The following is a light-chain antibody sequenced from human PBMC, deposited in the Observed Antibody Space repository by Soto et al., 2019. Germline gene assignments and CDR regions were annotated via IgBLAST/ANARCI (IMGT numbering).Light chain of an antibody. V-gene: IGKV1-17*01. CDR1: QGIGDD. J-gene: IGKJ4*01. Sequence: QMTQSPSSLSASVGDTVTISCRASQGIGDDLGWFQQKPGEAPRRLIYGASILPSGVPSRFSGGGSGTEFTLTISGLQPEDCATYFCLEPNTYPFSFGGGTKVEIK. CDR2: GAS. CDR3: LEPNTYPFS.